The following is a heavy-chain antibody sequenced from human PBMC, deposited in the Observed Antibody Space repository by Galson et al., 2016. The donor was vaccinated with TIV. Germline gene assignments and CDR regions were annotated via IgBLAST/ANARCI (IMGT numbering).Heavy chain of an antibody. CDR3: ATTGGTNWNYFDN. V-gene: IGHV3-53*01. D-gene: IGHD1/OR15-1a*01. CDR1: GFDVSRNY. J-gene: IGHJ4*02. CDR2: LYVLDTT. Sequence: SLRLSCAASGFDVSRNYMNWVRQAPGKGLEWVSVLYVLDTTYYADSGKGRFTVSRDTSKNTLYLEMTDLRAEDTAVYYCATTGGTNWNYFDNWGQGALVTVSS.